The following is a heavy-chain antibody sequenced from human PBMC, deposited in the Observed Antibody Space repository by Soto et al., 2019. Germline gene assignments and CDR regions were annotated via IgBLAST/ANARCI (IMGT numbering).Heavy chain of an antibody. V-gene: IGHV1-8*01. D-gene: IGHD4-4*01. CDR3: ERGAGYSFDY. CDR1: GYTFISYD. CDR2: MNPNTGDT. Sequence: QVQLVQSGAEVKKPGASVKVSCKASGYTFISYDINWVRQATGQGLEWMGWMNPNTGDTGYAQKFRGRVTMTWNTSINTANLELSSLRPDDTAVYFCERGAGYSFDYWGQGTLVTVSS. J-gene: IGHJ4*02.